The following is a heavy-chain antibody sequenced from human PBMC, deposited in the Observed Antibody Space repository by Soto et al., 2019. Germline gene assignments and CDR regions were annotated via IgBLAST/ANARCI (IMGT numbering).Heavy chain of an antibody. CDR3: ARDRLRQLLHWFDP. D-gene: IGHD1-1*01. V-gene: IGHV3-33*01. CDR2: IWYDGSNK. Sequence: LRLSCAASGFTFSIYGMHWVRQAPGKGLEWVAVIWYDGSNKYYADSVKGRFTISRDNSKNTLYLQMNSLRAEDTAVYYCARDRLRQLLHWFDPWGQGTLVTVSS. J-gene: IGHJ5*02. CDR1: GFTFSIYG.